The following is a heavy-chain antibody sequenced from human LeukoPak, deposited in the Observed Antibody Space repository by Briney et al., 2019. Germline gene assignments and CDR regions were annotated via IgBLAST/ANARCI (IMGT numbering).Heavy chain of an antibody. Sequence: PGGSLRLSCAASGFTFSSYDMHWVRQAPGKGLEWVAFIRYDGSNKYYADSVKGRFTISRDNSKNTLYLQMNSLRAEDTAVYYCAKDRDTAGQRWLHPLDYWGQGTLVTVSS. CDR2: IRYDGSNK. V-gene: IGHV3-30*02. D-gene: IGHD5-24*01. CDR3: AKDRDTAGQRWLHPLDY. CDR1: GFTFSSYD. J-gene: IGHJ4*02.